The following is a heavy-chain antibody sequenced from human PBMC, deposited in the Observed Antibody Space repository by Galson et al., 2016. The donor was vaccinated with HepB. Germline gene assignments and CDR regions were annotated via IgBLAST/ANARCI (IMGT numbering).Heavy chain of an antibody. D-gene: IGHD1-14*01. Sequence: SLRLSCADSGFTFSTYGMHWVRQAPGEGLEWVAAISFEGNKQHYADSVKGRFAVSRDNSKNTLYLQMNNLTPDDTAIYYCARGGRTSSYYYWGMDVWGQGTTVTGSS. CDR1: GFTFSTYG. CDR2: ISFEGNKQ. J-gene: IGHJ6*02. CDR3: ARGGRTSSYYYWGMDV. V-gene: IGHV3-30*03.